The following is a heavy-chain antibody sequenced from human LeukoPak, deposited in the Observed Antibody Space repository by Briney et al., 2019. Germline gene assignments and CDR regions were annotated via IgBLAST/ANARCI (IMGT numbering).Heavy chain of an antibody. CDR2: IYYSGST. Sequence: SETLSLTCTVSGDSISSNGFYWGWIRQPPGKGLEFIGNIYYSGSTYYNPSLKSRVTISVDTSKRQFSLKLRSVTAADTAVYYCARSTTNYNWSKVGAFDVWGQGTMVTVSS. J-gene: IGHJ3*01. CDR3: ARSTTNYNWSKVGAFDV. D-gene: IGHD1-1*01. CDR1: GDSISSNGFY. V-gene: IGHV4-39*07.